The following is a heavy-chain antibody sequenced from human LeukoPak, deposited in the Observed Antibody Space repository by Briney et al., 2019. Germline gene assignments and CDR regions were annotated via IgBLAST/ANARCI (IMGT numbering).Heavy chain of an antibody. CDR2: IIPIFGTA. J-gene: IGHJ4*02. CDR3: TRARQTYNWRDSGLEEGFDY. D-gene: IGHD1-20*01. CDR1: GYTFTSYY. V-gene: IGHV1-69*06. Sequence: SVKVSCKASGYTFTSYYMHWVRQAPGQGLEWMGGIIPIFGTANYSPKFQGRVTITADKSTTTSYMELKSLRSEDTAVYYCTRARQTYNWRDSGLEEGFDYWGQGTLVTVSS.